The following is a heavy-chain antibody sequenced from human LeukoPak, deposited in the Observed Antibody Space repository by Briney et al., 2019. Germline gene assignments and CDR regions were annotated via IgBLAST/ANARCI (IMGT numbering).Heavy chain of an antibody. D-gene: IGHD3-10*01. J-gene: IGHJ4*02. CDR2: INHSGST. CDR1: GGSISSGGYY. Sequence: SETLSLTCTVSGGSISSGGYYWSWIRQPPGKGLEWIGEINHSGSTNYNPSLKSRVTISVDTSKNQFSLKLSSVTAADTAVYYCATTNVLLWFGELSKTAYFDYWGQGTLVTVSS. V-gene: IGHV4-39*07. CDR3: ATTNVLLWFGELSKTAYFDY.